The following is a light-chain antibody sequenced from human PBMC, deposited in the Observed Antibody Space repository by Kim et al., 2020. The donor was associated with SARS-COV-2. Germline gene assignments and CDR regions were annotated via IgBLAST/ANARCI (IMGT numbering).Light chain of an antibody. CDR2: QDS. CDR1: KLGDKY. J-gene: IGLJ2*01. CDR3: QAWDSSSVV. V-gene: IGLV3-1*01. Sequence: VSPGQTARITCSGDKLGDKYACWYQQKPGQSPVLVIYQDSKRPSGIPERFSGSNSGNTATLTISGTQAMDEADYYCQAWDSSSVVFGGGTQLTVL.